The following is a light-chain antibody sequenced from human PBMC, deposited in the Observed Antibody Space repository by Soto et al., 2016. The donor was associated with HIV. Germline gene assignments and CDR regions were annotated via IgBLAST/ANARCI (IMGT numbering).Light chain of an antibody. Sequence: DIQMTQSPSSLSASVGDRVTITCRASQSISSYLNWYQQKPGKAPKLLIYAASSLQSGVPSRFSGSGSGTDFTLKISIVEAEDVGVYYCMQALQTPHTFGQGTKLEIK. J-gene: IGKJ2*01. CDR1: QSISSY. CDR2: AAS. V-gene: IGKV1-39*01. CDR3: MQALQTPHT.